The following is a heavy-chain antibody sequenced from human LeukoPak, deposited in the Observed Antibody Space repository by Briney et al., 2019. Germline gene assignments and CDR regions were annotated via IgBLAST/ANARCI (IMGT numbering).Heavy chain of an antibody. CDR1: GFIFSSYE. Sequence: GGSLRLSCAVSGFIFSSYEMNWVRQAPGKGLEWVSYISSSGRTTYYADSVKGRFTISRDNAKNSLYLQMDSLRAEDTAVYYCARLFKDGYNFDYWGQGTLVTVSS. CDR3: ARLFKDGYNFDY. CDR2: ISSSGRTT. V-gene: IGHV3-48*03. D-gene: IGHD5-24*01. J-gene: IGHJ4*02.